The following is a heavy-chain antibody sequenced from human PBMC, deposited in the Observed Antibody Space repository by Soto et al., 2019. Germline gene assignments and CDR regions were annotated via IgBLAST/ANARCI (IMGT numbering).Heavy chain of an antibody. CDR2: VVPIFGTT. J-gene: IGHJ6*02. V-gene: IGHV1-69*06. Sequence: QVQLVQSGAEVKKPGSSVKVSCKASGGTFSNYAISWVRQAPGQGLEWMGGVVPIFGTTNYAQMFQGRVTISADKFTSTAYMELSSLRSEDTAVYYCARDISDSTGHDRYYYYGLDVWGQGTTVTVSS. D-gene: IGHD6-19*01. CDR3: ARDISDSTGHDRYYYYGLDV. CDR1: GGTFSNYA.